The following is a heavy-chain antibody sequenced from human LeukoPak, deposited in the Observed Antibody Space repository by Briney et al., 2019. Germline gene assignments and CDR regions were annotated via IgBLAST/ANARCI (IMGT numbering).Heavy chain of an antibody. Sequence: GGSLRFSCAASGFTFGSYMMTWVRQTPGRGLEWVSTISSNGGSTYYADSVKGRFTISRDNSKNTLYLQMSSLRAEDTAIYYCARYCSGASCYSGVDYWGQGTLVPVSS. CDR1: GFTFGSYM. J-gene: IGHJ4*02. CDR3: ARYCSGASCYSGVDY. V-gene: IGHV3-23*01. D-gene: IGHD2-15*01. CDR2: ISSNGGST.